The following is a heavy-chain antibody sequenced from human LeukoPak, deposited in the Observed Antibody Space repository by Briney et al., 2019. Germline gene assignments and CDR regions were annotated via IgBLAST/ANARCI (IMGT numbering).Heavy chain of an antibody. D-gene: IGHD3-10*01. CDR2: IKQDGSEK. Sequence: GGSLRLSCAASGFTFSSYWMSWVRQAPGKGLEWVANIKQDGSEKYYVDSVKGRFTISRDNAKNSLYLQMNSLRAEDTAVYYCARAGDYYGSGFDYWGQGTLVTVSS. CDR1: GFTFSSYW. CDR3: ARAGDYYGSGFDY. V-gene: IGHV3-7*01. J-gene: IGHJ4*02.